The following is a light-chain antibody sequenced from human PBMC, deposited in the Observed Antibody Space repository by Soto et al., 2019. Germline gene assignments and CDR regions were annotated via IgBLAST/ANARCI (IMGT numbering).Light chain of an antibody. CDR1: SSDVGGYNY. Sequence: QSALTQPASVSGSPGQSITISCTGTSSDVGGYNYVSWYQQHPGKAPKLIIYEVSDRPSEVSNRFSGYKSGNTASLTISGLQAEDGADYYCSSYTSTTTQVVFGGGTKVTVL. CDR3: SSYTSTTTQVV. CDR2: EVS. V-gene: IGLV2-14*01. J-gene: IGLJ2*01.